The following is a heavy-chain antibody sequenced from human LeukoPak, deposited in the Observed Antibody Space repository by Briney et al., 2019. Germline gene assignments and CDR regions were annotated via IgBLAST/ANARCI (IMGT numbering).Heavy chain of an antibody. J-gene: IGHJ4*02. CDR1: GYTFTSYG. CDR3: ARQWRVLKRGGSGYYGSGSYSIAYYFDY. V-gene: IGHV1-18*04. CDR2: ISAYNGNT. D-gene: IGHD3-10*01. Sequence: ASVKVSCKASGYTFTSYGISWVRQAPGQGLEWMGWISAYNGNTNYAQKLQGRVTMTTDTSTSTAYMELRSLRSDDTAVYYCARQWRVLKRGGSGYYGSGSYSIAYYFDYWGQGTLVTVSS.